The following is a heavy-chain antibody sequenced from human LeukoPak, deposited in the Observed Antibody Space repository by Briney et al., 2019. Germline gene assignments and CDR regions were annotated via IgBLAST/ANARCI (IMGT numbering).Heavy chain of an antibody. D-gene: IGHD6-13*01. CDR3: ARXXXSSWWFYGMDV. V-gene: IGHV1-2*02. J-gene: IGHJ6*02. Sequence: GASVKVSCKASGYTFTGYYMHWVRQAPGQGLEWMGWINPNSGGTNYAQKFQGRVTMTRDTSISTAYMELSRLRSDDTGGYYCARXXXSSWWFYGMDVWGQGTTVTVSS. CDR1: GYTFTGYY. CDR2: INPNSGGT.